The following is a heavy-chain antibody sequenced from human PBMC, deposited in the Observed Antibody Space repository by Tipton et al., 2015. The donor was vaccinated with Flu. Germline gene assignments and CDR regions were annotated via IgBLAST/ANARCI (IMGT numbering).Heavy chain of an antibody. CDR1: GNTFINNY. J-gene: IGHJ3*02. CDR3: ARELKLRGEAFDI. D-gene: IGHD3-16*01. CDR2: INPSDGSA. V-gene: IGHV1-46*01. Sequence: QSGAEVKKPGASVKVSCLTSGNTFINNYMHWVRQAPGRRLEWLGIINPSDGSANYAQKFQGRVTMTRDTSTSTVYMELSSLRSEDTAVYYCARELKLRGEAFDIWGQGTMVTISS.